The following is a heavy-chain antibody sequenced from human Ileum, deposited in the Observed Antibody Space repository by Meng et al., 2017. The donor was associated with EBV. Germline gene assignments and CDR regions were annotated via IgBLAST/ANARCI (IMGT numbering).Heavy chain of an antibody. J-gene: IGHJ5*02. V-gene: IGHV6-1*01. Sequence: GQLREAGPGLGQPSQSLSLACVSAGGSVSSDKTAWNWVRQSPSRGLEWLGRTYRRSRWYYDYALSVKSRINISPDTSKNQVSLQLNSVTDEDTGIYYCATSRIAKFDRWGQGTLVTVSS. CDR2: TYRRSRWYY. CDR3: ATSRIAKFDR. CDR1: GGSVSSDKTA.